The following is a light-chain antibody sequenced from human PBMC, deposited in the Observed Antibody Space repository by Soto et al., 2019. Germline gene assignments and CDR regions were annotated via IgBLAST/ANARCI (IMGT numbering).Light chain of an antibody. CDR1: SSNIGSNY. CDR3: AAWDDRLRGRVV. CDR2: RNN. J-gene: IGLJ2*01. V-gene: IGLV1-47*01. Sequence: QSVLTQPPSASGTPGQRVTISCSGSSSNIGSNYVYWYQQLPGTAPKLLIYRNNQRPSGVPDRFSGSKSGTSASLAISGLRSEDEADYYCAAWDDRLRGRVVFGGGTKLTVL.